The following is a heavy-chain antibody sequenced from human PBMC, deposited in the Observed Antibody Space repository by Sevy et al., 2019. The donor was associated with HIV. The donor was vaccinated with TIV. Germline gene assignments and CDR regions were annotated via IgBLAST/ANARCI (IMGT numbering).Heavy chain of an antibody. CDR1: GGSFSGYY. Sequence: SETLSLTCAVYGGSFSGYYWSWIRQPPGKGLEWIGEINQSGSTNYNPSLKSRVTISVDTSKNQFSLKLSSVTAADTAVYYCARGHRYYDSSGYYGYWGQGTLVTVSS. J-gene: IGHJ4*02. D-gene: IGHD3-22*01. CDR2: INQSGST. V-gene: IGHV4-34*01. CDR3: ARGHRYYDSSGYYGY.